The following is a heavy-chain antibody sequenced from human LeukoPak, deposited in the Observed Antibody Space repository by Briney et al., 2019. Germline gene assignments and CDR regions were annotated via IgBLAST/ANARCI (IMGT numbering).Heavy chain of an antibody. CDR2: IYTTEST. J-gene: IGHJ4*02. CDR3: ARAGDYVWGSYRFDY. V-gene: IGHV4-4*07. CDR1: GGSISSYY. D-gene: IGHD3-16*02. Sequence: SETLSFTCHAPGGSISSYYWSWIRQPAGKGLDCILRIYTTESTNYTPSLKSRVTMSVDTSKNQFSLKLSSVTAADTAVYYCARAGDYVWGSYRFDYWGQGTLVTVSS.